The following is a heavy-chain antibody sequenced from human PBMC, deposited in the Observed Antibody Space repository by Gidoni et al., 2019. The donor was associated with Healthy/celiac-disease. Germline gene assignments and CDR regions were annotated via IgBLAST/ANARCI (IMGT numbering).Heavy chain of an antibody. J-gene: IGHJ3*02. V-gene: IGHV3-66*01. CDR1: GFTVSSNY. CDR3: AREGGWLAYAFDI. CDR2: IYSGGST. Sequence: EVQLVESGGGLVQPGGSLRLSCAASGFTVSSNYMGWVRQAPGKGLGWVSVIYSGGSTYYADSVKGRFTISRDNSKNTLYLQMNSLRAEDTAVYYCAREGGWLAYAFDIWGQGTMVTVSS. D-gene: IGHD6-19*01.